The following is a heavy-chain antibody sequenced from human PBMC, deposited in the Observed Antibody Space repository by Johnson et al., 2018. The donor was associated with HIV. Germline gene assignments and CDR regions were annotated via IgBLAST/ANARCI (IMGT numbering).Heavy chain of an antibody. J-gene: IGHJ3*02. Sequence: QVQLVESGGGLVQPGGSLRLSCAASGFTFSDYYMSWIRQAPGKGLEWISYISSSGSTRYYADSVKGRFTISRDNAKNSLYLQMNSLRAEDTAVYYCAKLFLTTDAVDIWGQGTMVTVSS. V-gene: IGHV3-11*04. CDR1: GFTFSDYY. CDR3: AKLFLTTDAVDI. CDR2: ISSSGSTR. D-gene: IGHD3-22*01.